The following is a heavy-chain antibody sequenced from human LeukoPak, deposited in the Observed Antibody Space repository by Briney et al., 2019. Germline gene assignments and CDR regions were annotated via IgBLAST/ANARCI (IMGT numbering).Heavy chain of an antibody. CDR3: AKRRVLLETN. CDR1: GFTFSNYG. D-gene: IGHD3-10*01. V-gene: IGHV3-23*01. CDR2: TNGDGSKT. Sequence: PGGSLRLSCVASGFTFSNYGMTWVRQAPGKGLEWVSSTNGDGSKTYYADSVKGRFTISRDNSKNTFYLQMNSLRAEDTAVYYCAKRRVLLETNWGQGTLVTVSS. J-gene: IGHJ4*02.